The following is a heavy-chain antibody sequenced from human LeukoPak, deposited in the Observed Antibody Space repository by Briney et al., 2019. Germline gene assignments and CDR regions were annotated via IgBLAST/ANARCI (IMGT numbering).Heavy chain of an antibody. Sequence: ASVKVSCKASGYTFTGYYMHWVRQAPGQGLEWMGWINPNSGGTNYAQKFQGRVTMTRDTSISTAYMELRSLRSDDTAVYYCARDVALRYFDWLRPEYYYYGMDVWGKGTTVTVSS. V-gene: IGHV1-2*02. CDR3: ARDVALRYFDWLRPEYYYYGMDV. CDR2: INPNSGGT. D-gene: IGHD3-9*01. J-gene: IGHJ6*04. CDR1: GYTFTGYY.